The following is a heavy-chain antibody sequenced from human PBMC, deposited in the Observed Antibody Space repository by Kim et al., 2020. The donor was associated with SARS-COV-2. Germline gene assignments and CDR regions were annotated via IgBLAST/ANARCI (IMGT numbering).Heavy chain of an antibody. J-gene: IGHJ4*02. CDR3: ANPGAF. V-gene: IGHV3-23*01. CDR1: GFTFTNYA. D-gene: IGHD3-16*01. Sequence: GGSLRLSCAASGFTFTNYAMSWVRQAPGKGLEWVSIITGSSDKIYYADSVKGRFTISRDNSMNMVFLQMNSLRGDDTAIYYCANPGAFWGQGTLVTVSS. CDR2: ITGSSDKI.